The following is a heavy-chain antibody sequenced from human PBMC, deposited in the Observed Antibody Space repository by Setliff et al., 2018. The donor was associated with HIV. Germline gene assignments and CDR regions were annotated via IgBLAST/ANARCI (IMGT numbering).Heavy chain of an antibody. D-gene: IGHD2-15*01. CDR3: ARGCNGGNCYHGSGWFDP. CDR1: GYSFADYA. J-gene: IGHJ5*02. V-gene: IGHV7-4-1*02. Sequence: ASVKVSCKASGYSFADYAMNWVRQAPRQGLEWMGYINTNTGNPTYAQGFTGRFVLSLDTSVSTAYLQISSLKAEDTAMYYCARGCNGGNCYHGSGWFDPWGQGTLVTVSS. CDR2: INTNTGNP.